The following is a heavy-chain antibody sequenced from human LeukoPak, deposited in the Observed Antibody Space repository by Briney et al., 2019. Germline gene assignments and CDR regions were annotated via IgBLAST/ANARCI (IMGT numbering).Heavy chain of an antibody. Sequence: ASVKVSCKASGYTFTSYYMHWVRQAPGQGLEWMGIINPSGGSTSYAQKFQGRVTMTRDMSTSTDYMELSSLRSEDTAVYYCASKKIRGYSGYDLGDAFDIWGQGTMVTVSS. V-gene: IGHV1-46*01. J-gene: IGHJ3*02. D-gene: IGHD5-12*01. CDR1: GYTFTSYY. CDR2: INPSGGST. CDR3: ASKKIRGYSGYDLGDAFDI.